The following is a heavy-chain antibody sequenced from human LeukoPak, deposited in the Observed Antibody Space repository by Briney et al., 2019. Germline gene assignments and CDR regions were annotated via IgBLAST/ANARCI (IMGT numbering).Heavy chain of an antibody. J-gene: IGHJ4*02. Sequence: GTSLRLSCAASGFTFTSYGMHWVRQAPGKGLEWVAVIWYDGSDKYYADSVTGRFTISRDNSKNTLQLQMNSLRAEDTAVYYCVRDSVSRYCDYWGQGIRVTVSS. CDR1: GFTFTSYG. V-gene: IGHV3-33*08. CDR2: IWYDGSDK. CDR3: VRDSVSRYCDY. D-gene: IGHD2-2*01.